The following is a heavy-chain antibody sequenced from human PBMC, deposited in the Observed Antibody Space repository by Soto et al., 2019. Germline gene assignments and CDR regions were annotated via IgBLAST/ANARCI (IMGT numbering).Heavy chain of an antibody. D-gene: IGHD1-26*01. V-gene: IGHV3-30*18. CDR2: ISYDGSNK. CDR3: AKDPLSIVGATDFDY. CDR1: GFTFSSYG. J-gene: IGHJ4*02. Sequence: GGSLRLSCAASGFTFSSYGMHWVRQAPGKGLEWVAVISYDGSNKYYADSVKGRFTISRDNSKNTLYLQMNSLRAEDTAVYYCAKDPLSIVGATDFDYWGQGTLVTVSS.